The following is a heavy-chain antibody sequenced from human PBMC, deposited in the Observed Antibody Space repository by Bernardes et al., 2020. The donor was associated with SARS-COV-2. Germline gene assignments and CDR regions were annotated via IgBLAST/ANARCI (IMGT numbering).Heavy chain of an antibody. CDR3: SSDSGNIVTTTERFDY. CDR2: IYSTGNT. V-gene: IGHV4-4*07. J-gene: IGHJ4*02. Sequence: SETLSLTCTVSGGSISSDYCSWIRQPAPTGLEWVGRIYSTGNTNYNSSLKSRVTMSVDTATNQFSLKVTSVTAADTTVYYCSSDSGNIVTTTERFDYWGQRTLVTVSS. D-gene: IGHD5-12*01. CDR1: GGSISSDY.